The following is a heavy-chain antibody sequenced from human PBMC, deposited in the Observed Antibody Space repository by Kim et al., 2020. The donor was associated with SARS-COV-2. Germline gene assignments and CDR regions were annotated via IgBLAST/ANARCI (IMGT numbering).Heavy chain of an antibody. CDR3: AKGTPGRYCSGGSCYWYYFDY. CDR2: ISGSGGST. J-gene: IGHJ4*02. V-gene: IGHV3-23*01. D-gene: IGHD2-15*01. Sequence: GGSLRLSCAASGFTFSSYAMSWVRQAPGKGLEWVSAISGSGGSTYYADSVKGRFTISRDNSKNTLYLQMNSLRAEDTAVYYCAKGTPGRYCSGGSCYWYYFDYWGQGTLVTVSS. CDR1: GFTFSSYA.